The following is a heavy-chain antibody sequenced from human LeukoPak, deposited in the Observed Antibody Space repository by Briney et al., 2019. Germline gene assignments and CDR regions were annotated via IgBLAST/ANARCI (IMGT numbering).Heavy chain of an antibody. Sequence: SETLSLTCTVSGGSISSGDYYWSWIRQPPGKGLEWIGYIYYSGSTYYNPSLKSRVTISVDTSKNQFSLKLSSVTAADTAVYYCARRIYYDILTGYYVPFDYWGQGTLVTVSS. CDR2: IYYSGST. J-gene: IGHJ4*02. V-gene: IGHV4-30-4*08. CDR3: ARRIYYDILTGYYVPFDY. D-gene: IGHD3-9*01. CDR1: GGSISSGDYY.